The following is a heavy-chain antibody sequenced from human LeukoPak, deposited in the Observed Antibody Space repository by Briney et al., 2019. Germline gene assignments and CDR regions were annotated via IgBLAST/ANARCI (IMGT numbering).Heavy chain of an antibody. D-gene: IGHD2-2*01. J-gene: IGHJ6*03. CDR3: ARALSEDGVVVPAAIRVSPTRDYYYYMDV. CDR2: INHSGST. V-gene: IGHV4-34*01. Sequence: PSETLSLTCAVYGGSFSGYYWSWIRQPPGKGLEWIGEINHSGSTNSTPSLKSRVTISVDTSKNQFSLKLSSVTAADTAVYYCARALSEDGVVVPAAIRVSPTRDYYYYMDVWGKGTTVTVSS. CDR1: GGSFSGYY.